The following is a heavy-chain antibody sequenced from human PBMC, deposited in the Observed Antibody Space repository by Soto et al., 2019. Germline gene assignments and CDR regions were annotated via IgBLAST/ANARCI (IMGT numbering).Heavy chain of an antibody. D-gene: IGHD3-10*01. V-gene: IGHV4-39*01. CDR3: VWFGDEPRNYYYHYYMDV. Sequence: SETLSLTCTVSGGSISSSSYYWGWIRQPPGKGLEWIGSIYYSGSTYYNPSLKSRVTISVDTSKNQFSLKLSSVTAADTAVYYCVWFGDEPRNYYYHYYMDVWGKGTTVTVSS. J-gene: IGHJ6*03. CDR2: IYYSGST. CDR1: GGSISSSSYY.